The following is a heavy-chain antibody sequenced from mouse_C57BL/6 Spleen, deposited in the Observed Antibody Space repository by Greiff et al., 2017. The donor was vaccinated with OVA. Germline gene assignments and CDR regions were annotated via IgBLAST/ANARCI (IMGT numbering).Heavy chain of an antibody. CDR1: GFTFSSYG. V-gene: IGHV5-6*01. CDR3: ARHSPLYYFDY. Sequence: EVMLVESGGDLVKPGGSLKLSCAASGFTFSSYGMSWVRQTPDKRLEWVATISSGGSYTYYPDSVKGRFTISRDNAKNTLYLQMSSLKSEDTAMYYCARHSPLYYFDYWGQGTTLTVSS. CDR2: ISSGGSYT. J-gene: IGHJ2*01.